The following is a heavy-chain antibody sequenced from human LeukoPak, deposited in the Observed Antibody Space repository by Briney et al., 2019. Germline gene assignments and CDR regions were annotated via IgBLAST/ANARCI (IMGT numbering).Heavy chain of an antibody. CDR2: LYQSGNT. D-gene: IGHD2/OR15-2a*01. CDR1: GGSISSSGHY. Sequence: SETLSLTCSVSGGSISSSGHYWGWLRQPPGKGLEWIGSLYQSGNTYYNPSLKSRVTISPDMSKNQFSLTLSSVTAADTAVYYCARALSIAAVDYWGQGTLVTVSS. J-gene: IGHJ4*02. CDR3: ARALSIAAVDY. V-gene: IGHV4-39*07.